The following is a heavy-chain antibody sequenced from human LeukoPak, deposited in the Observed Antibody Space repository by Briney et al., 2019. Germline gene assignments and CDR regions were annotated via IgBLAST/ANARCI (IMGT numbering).Heavy chain of an antibody. CDR3: ARHGAGTGYPLDY. V-gene: IGHV4-59*08. CDR2: GHYSGTT. CDR1: GVSINSHY. J-gene: IGHJ4*02. Sequence: SETLSLTCTVSGVSINSHYWSWIRQSPGKGLEWIAYGHYSGTTNYNPSLKSRVTISVDTSKNQFSLKLTSVSAADTAMYYCARHGAGTGYPLDYWGLGTLVTVSS. D-gene: IGHD3/OR15-3a*01.